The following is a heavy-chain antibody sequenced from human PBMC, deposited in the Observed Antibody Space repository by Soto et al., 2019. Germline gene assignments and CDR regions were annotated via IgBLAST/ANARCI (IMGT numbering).Heavy chain of an antibody. J-gene: IGHJ6*02. V-gene: IGHV3-30-3*01. CDR1: GFTFSNNA. D-gene: IGHD3-16*01. CDR3: ARGTPTYAFSAMDV. Sequence: QVQLVESGGGVVQPGRSLRLSCAASGFTFSNNAMDWVRQAPGKGLEWVAVISYDGSNKYIAESVKDRFTVSRDNSKNTRFLQMNRLRAEDTAIYYCARGTPTYAFSAMDVWGQGTTVTVSS. CDR2: ISYDGSNK.